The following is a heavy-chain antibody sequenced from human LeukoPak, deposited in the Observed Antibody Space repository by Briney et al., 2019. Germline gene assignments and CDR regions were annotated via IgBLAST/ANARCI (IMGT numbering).Heavy chain of an antibody. D-gene: IGHD4-11*01. Sequence: SETLSLTCTVSGDSISSSRSYWGWIRQPPGKGLEWIGSIYYSGSTYYNTSLKSRVTISVDTSKNQFSLKLSSVTAADTAVYYCARVATVTGDQNWFDPWGQGTLVTVSS. J-gene: IGHJ5*02. CDR3: ARVATVTGDQNWFDP. CDR1: GDSISSSRSY. CDR2: IYYSGST. V-gene: IGHV4-39*07.